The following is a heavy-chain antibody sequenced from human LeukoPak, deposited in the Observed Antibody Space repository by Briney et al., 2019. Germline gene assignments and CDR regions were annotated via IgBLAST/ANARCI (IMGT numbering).Heavy chain of an antibody. Sequence: ASVKVSCKASGYTFTGYYMHWVRQAPGQGPEWMGWINPNSGGTNYAQKFQGRVTMTRDTSIGTAYMELSRLRSDDTAVYYCARDAGSEQLVSNWFDPWGQGTLVTVSS. J-gene: IGHJ5*02. CDR1: GYTFTGYY. CDR2: INPNSGGT. CDR3: ARDAGSEQLVSNWFDP. D-gene: IGHD6-6*01. V-gene: IGHV1-2*02.